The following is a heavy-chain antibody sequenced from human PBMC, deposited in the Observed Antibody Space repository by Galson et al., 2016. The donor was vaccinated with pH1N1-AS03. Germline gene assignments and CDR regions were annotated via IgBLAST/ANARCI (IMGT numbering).Heavy chain of an antibody. J-gene: IGHJ6*02. D-gene: IGHD1-26*01. CDR1: GYIFTGFH. V-gene: IGHV1-2*04. Sequence: SVKVPCKASGYIFTGFHVHWVRQAPGQGLEWMGWINPNNGVTNYAQKFEAWVTMTGDTSISTAYLELYGLKSDDTAVYYCARDPRGPCSSATCATTYYFDMDVWGQGTTVIVSS. CDR3: ARDPRGPCSSATCATTYYFDMDV. CDR2: INPNNGVT.